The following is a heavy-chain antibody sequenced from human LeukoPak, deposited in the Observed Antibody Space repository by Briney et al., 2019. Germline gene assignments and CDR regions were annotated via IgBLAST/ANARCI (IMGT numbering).Heavy chain of an antibody. CDR2: ISSSGNNA. CDR3: AKDIQLST. CDR1: GFTFRDAA. V-gene: IGHV3-23*01. J-gene: IGHJ3*01. D-gene: IGHD5-24*01. Sequence: GGSLRLSCAVSGFTFRDAAMTWVRQAPGKGLEWVSLISSSGNNAYYADSVKGRFTISRDNSKNTLSLRMNSLRVEDTAIYYCAKDIQLSTWGLGTMVTVSS.